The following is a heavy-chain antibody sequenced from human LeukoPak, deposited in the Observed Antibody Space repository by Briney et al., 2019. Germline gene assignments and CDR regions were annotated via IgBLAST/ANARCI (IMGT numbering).Heavy chain of an antibody. CDR2: IYSGGST. CDR1: EFSVGSNY. V-gene: IGHV3-66*01. J-gene: IGHJ6*03. CDR3: ARVNRSSSGYYLLGYYYYYMDV. Sequence: GGSLRLSCAASEFSVGSNYMTWVRQAPGKGLEWVSLIYSGGSTYYADSVKGRFTISRDNSKNTLYLQMNSLRAEDTAVYYCARVNRSSSGYYLLGYYYYYMDVWGKGTTVTVSS. D-gene: IGHD3-22*01.